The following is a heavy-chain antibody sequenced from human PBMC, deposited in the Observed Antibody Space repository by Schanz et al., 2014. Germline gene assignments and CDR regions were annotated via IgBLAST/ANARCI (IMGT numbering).Heavy chain of an antibody. D-gene: IGHD6-13*01. V-gene: IGHV3-7*05. CDR1: TFTFSSDW. Sequence: EVQLAESGGGLVQPGGSLRLSCAASTFTFSSDWMSWVRQAPGKGLEWVANIKEDGSVKDYVDSVKGRFTISRDNSKNSLYLQMNSLRAEDTAVYYCAKSQGSSFDSSGQGTLVTGSS. CDR3: AKSQGSSFDS. CDR2: IKEDGSVK. J-gene: IGHJ4*02.